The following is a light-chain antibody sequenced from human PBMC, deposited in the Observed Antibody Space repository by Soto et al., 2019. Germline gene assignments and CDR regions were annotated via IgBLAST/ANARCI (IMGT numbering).Light chain of an antibody. Sequence: DIQMTQSPSTLSASVGDRLTITCRASQSISSWLAWYQQKPGKAPKLLIYKASGLESGVPSRFSGSGSGTDFTLTISSLQPDDFATYYCQQYDSYSPLTFGGGTKVDIK. CDR2: KAS. CDR1: QSISSW. J-gene: IGKJ4*01. CDR3: QQYDSYSPLT. V-gene: IGKV1-5*03.